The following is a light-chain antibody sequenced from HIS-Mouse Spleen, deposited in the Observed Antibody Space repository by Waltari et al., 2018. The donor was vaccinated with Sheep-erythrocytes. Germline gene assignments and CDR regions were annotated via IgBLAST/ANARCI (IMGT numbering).Light chain of an antibody. J-gene: IGLJ1*01. CDR3: CSYAGSYNHV. CDR1: SSDVGGYNY. V-gene: IGLV2-11*01. CDR2: DVS. Sequence: QSALTQPRSVSGSPGQSVTISCTGTSSDVGGYNYVSWYQQHPGKAPKLMIYDVSKRPSGVPDRVSVSKSGNTASLTSSGLQAEDEADYYCCSYAGSYNHVFATGTKVTVL.